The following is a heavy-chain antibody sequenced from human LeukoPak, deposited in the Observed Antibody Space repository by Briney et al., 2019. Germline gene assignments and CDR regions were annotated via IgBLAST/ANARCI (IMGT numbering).Heavy chain of an antibody. Sequence: SETLSLTCAVYGGSFSGYYWSWIRQPPGKGLEWIGEINHSGSTNYNPSLKSRVTMSVDTSKNQFSLKLSSVTAADTAVYYCARVIVRTDAFDIWGQGTMVTVSS. CDR1: GGSFSGYY. V-gene: IGHV4-34*01. CDR2: INHSGST. D-gene: IGHD3-16*01. J-gene: IGHJ3*02. CDR3: ARVIVRTDAFDI.